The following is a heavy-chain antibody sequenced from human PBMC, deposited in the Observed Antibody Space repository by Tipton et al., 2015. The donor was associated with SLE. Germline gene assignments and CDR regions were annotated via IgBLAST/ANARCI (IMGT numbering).Heavy chain of an antibody. D-gene: IGHD4-17*01. J-gene: IGHJ5*02. CDR2: INHSGST. V-gene: IGHV4-34*01. Sequence: TLSLTCTVSGGSISSHYWSWIRQPPGKGLEWIGEINHSGSTNYNPSLKSRVTISVDTSKNQFSLKLSSVTAADTAVYYCARGLVTRWFDPWGQGTLVTVSS. CDR1: GGSISSHY. CDR3: ARGLVTRWFDP.